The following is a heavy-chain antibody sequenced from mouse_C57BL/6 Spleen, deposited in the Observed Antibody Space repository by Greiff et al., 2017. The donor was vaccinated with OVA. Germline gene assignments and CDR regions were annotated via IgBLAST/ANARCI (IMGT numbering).Heavy chain of an antibody. CDR1: GFTFSDYG. Sequence: DVKLVESGGGLVKPGGSLKLSCAASGFTFSDYGMHWVRQAPEKGLEWVAYISSGSSTIYYADTVTGRFTISRDNAKNTLFLQMTSLRAEDTAMYYCARWGTTVVFDGWGKGTTLTVAS. J-gene: IGHJ2*01. CDR2: ISSGSSTI. D-gene: IGHD1-1*01. V-gene: IGHV5-17*01. CDR3: ARWGTTVVFDG.